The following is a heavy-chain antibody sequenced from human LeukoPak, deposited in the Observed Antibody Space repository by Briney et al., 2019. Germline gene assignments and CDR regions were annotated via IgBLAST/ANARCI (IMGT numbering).Heavy chain of an antibody. D-gene: IGHD4-11*01. Sequence: GGSLRLSCAASGFTFDDYGMTWVRQAPGKGLEWVSGINWNGGSTGYADSVKGRFTISRDNAKNSLYLQRNSLRAEDTALYYCARVASNYDFDYWGQGTLVTVSS. CDR1: GFTFDDYG. CDR2: INWNGGST. J-gene: IGHJ4*02. V-gene: IGHV3-20*04. CDR3: ARVASNYDFDY.